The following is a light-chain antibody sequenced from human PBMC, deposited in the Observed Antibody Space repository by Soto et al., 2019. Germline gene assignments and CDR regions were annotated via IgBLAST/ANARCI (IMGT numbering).Light chain of an antibody. CDR1: QSISSS. CDR2: DAS. CDR3: QQWTSYSRT. Sequence: DIQRTQSPTTMSASVGDRVSLTCRASQSISSSLAWYQIKPGKDPKLLIFDASTLERGVPSRFSGSGSGTEFNLTINTLHTDDFATYECQQWTSYSRTFGQGTKVEIK. V-gene: IGKV1-5*01. J-gene: IGKJ1*01.